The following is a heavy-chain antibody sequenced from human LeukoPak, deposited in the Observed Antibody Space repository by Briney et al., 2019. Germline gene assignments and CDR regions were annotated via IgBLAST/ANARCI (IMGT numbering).Heavy chain of an antibody. CDR1: GYTFTVCF. Sequence: ASVKVSCTASGYTFTVCFIHYVRQAPGQGLEWMGWIDPNSDNIRYSETFKDRVTMTRETSTNTAYMELSWLRSDDTAVYYCARSAYNYGYVYFDHWGQGTLVIVSS. CDR2: IDPNSDNI. CDR3: ARSAYNYGYVYFDH. J-gene: IGHJ4*02. V-gene: IGHV1-2*02. D-gene: IGHD5-18*01.